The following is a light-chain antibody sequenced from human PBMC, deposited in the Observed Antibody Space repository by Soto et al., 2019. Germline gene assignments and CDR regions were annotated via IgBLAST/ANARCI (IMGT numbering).Light chain of an antibody. CDR2: DAS. CDR1: QSVSSY. J-gene: IGKJ4*01. CDR3: QHCSSWPLT. V-gene: IGKV3-11*01. Sequence: EIVLSQSPATLSLSPGERATVSCRASQSVSSYLAWYQQKPGQAPRLLISDASNRATGIPARFSGSGSGTDFTLTISSLEPEDWAVYYCQHCSSWPLTFGGGTKVEIK.